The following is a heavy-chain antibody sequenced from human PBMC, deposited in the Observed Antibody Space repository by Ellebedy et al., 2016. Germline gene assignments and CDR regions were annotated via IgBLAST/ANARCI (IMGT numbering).Heavy chain of an antibody. CDR3: ARERYGRSGMDV. J-gene: IGHJ6*02. CDR2: INHSGST. D-gene: IGHD2-15*01. V-gene: IGHV4-34*01. Sequence: GSLRLXCAASGFIFSDHYMDWVRQAPGKGLEWIGEINHSGSTNYNPSLKSRVTISVDTSKNQFSLKLSSVTAADTAVYYCARERYGRSGMDVWGQGTTVTVSS. CDR1: GFIFSDHY.